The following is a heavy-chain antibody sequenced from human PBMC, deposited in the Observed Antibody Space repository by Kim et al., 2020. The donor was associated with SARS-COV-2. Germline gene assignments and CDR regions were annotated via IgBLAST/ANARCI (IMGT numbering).Heavy chain of an antibody. Sequence: GGSLRLSCTASGFTFSTYAMSWVRQAPGKGLEWVSGISGSGAPTYYSDSVKGRFTISRDNSMNTLSLEMNRLRAEDTALYYCSKDLSLFDIWGQGTMVTV. J-gene: IGHJ3*02. CDR1: GFTFSTYA. V-gene: IGHV3-23*01. CDR3: SKDLSLFDI. CDR2: ISGSGAPT.